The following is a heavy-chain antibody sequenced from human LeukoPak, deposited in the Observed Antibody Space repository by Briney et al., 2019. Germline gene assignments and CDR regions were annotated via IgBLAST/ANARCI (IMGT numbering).Heavy chain of an antibody. CDR3: VKEASWSGYYITYYFDN. D-gene: IGHD3-3*01. J-gene: IGHJ4*02. CDR1: GFTFSTYW. Sequence: GGSLRLSCAASGFTFSTYWMSWVRQAPGKGLEWVAFIRYDINTKSYAESVRGRFTISRDNSNRTLYLEMNSLRPEDTAVYYCVKEASWSGYYITYYFDNWGQGTLVTVSS. CDR2: IRYDINTK. V-gene: IGHV3-30*02.